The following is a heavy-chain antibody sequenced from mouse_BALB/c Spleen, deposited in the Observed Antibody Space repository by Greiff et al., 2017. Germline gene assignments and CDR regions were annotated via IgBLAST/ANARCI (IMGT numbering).Heavy chain of an antibody. D-gene: IGHD1-1*01. CDR1: GFNIKDTY. CDR3: AGSSWFAY. CDR2: IDPANGNT. J-gene: IGHJ3*01. Sequence: VHVKQSGAELVKPGASVKLSCTASGFNIKDTYMHWVKQRPEQGLEWIGRIDPANGNTKYDPKFQGKATITADTSSNTAYLQLSSLTSEDTAVYYCAGSSWFAYWGQGTLVTVSA. V-gene: IGHV14-3*02.